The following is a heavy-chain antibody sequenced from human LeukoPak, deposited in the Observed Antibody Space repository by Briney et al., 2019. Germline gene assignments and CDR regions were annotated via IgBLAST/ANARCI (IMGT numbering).Heavy chain of an antibody. D-gene: IGHD2-15*01. J-gene: IGHJ4*02. CDR2: ISGSSTTI. V-gene: IGHV3-48*01. Sequence: PGGSLSLSCAASGFTFSHYNMNWVRQAPGKGLEWVAYISGSSTTIYYAGSVKGRFTVSRENAKSSLYLQMNSLRAEDTAVYYCARDFLEDTQRGQGTLVTVSS. CDR3: ARDFLEDTQ. CDR1: GFTFSHYN.